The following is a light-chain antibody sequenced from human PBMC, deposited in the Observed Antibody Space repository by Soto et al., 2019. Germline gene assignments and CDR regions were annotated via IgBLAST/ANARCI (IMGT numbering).Light chain of an antibody. J-gene: IGKJ1*01. CDR2: GAT. Sequence: EIVLTQSPGTLSLSPGERATLSSRASQSVSSSYLAWYQQKPGQAPGLLIYGATSRATGIPDRFSGSGSGTDFTLTISRLEPEDFAVYYCQQYGSSPRTFGQGTKVDIK. CDR1: QSVSSSY. V-gene: IGKV3-20*01. CDR3: QQYGSSPRT.